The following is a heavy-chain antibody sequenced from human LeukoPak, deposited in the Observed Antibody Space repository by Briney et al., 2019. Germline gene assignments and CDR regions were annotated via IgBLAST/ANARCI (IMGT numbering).Heavy chain of an antibody. CDR2: ISSSGSTI. V-gene: IGHV3-11*01. J-gene: IGHJ4*02. Sequence: GGSLRLSCAASGFTFSDYYMTWIRQAPGKGLEWVSYISSSGSTIYYADSVKGRFTISRDNAKNSLYLQMNNLRAEDTAVYYCARDYDILTAPMDYWGQGTLVTVSS. D-gene: IGHD3-9*01. CDR3: ARDYDILTAPMDY. CDR1: GFTFSDYY.